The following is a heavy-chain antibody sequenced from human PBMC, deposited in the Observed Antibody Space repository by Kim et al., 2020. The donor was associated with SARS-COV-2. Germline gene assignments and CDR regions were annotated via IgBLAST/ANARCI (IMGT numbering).Heavy chain of an antibody. CDR3: VRGITY. V-gene: IGHV4-31*03. CDR2: IHYGAST. CDR1: GGSISSGSYY. J-gene: IGHJ4*02. Sequence: SETLSLTCTISGGSISSGSYYWNWIRQLPGKGREWIGHIHYGASTYYNPSLKRRITISLDTSKNQFSLNLSSVTAADSDVYYCVRGITYWGQGTLVTVSS. D-gene: IGHD3-16*01.